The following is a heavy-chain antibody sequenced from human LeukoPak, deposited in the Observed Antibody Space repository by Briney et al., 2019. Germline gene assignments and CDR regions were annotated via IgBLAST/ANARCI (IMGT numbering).Heavy chain of an antibody. CDR1: GYTFTSYD. CDR2: MNPNSGNT. J-gene: IGHJ4*02. D-gene: IGHD6-13*01. CDR3: VRIAAAGNRRLNY. Sequence: GASVKVSCKASGYTFTSYDINWVRQATGQGLKWMGWMNPNSGNTGYAQKFQGRITMTRNTSISTAYMELSSLTSEDTAVYYCVRIAAAGNRRLNYWGQGTLVTVSS. V-gene: IGHV1-8*01.